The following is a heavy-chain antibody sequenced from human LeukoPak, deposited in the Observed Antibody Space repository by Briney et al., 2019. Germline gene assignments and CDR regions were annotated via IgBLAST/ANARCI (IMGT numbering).Heavy chain of an antibody. CDR1: GFTFSSYA. Sequence: PGGSLRLSCAASGFTFSSYAMGWVRQAPGKGLEWVSAISGSGGSTYYADSVKGRFTISRDNSKNTLYLQMNSLRAEDTAVYYCARLDYYGSGSYYKNYYYGMDIWGQGTTVTVSS. D-gene: IGHD3-10*01. CDR3: ARLDYYGSGSYYKNYYYGMDI. CDR2: ISGSGGST. V-gene: IGHV3-23*01. J-gene: IGHJ6*02.